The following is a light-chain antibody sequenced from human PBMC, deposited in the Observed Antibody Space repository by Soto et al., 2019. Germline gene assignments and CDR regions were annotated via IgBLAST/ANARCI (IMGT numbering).Light chain of an antibody. CDR1: QNVDFN. V-gene: IGKV3-15*01. CDR2: GAS. J-gene: IGKJ1*01. CDR3: QQRSNWPPT. Sequence: DIVMTQSPATLSVSPGERATLCFRASQNVDFNLAWYQQKPGQAPRLLIYGASTRATGVPARFSGHGSGTDFTLTVSSLEPEDFAFYYCQQRSNWPPTFGQGTKVDIK.